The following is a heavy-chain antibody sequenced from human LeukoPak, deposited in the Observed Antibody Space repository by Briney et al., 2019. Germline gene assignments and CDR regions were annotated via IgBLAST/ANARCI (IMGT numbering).Heavy chain of an antibody. CDR3: ANGCVSAYDKYLDF. J-gene: IGHJ4*02. V-gene: IGHV3-21*04. CDR2: ISDTGRDI. Sequence: GGSQTLSCARSGLAVESFTMTWVRHDPGKGLEWVSLISDTGRDINYADSERGRFTISRDNTKNSLFLQMDSLRVEDTCIYYCANGCVSAYDKYLDFWGQGTLVTVS. D-gene: IGHD5-12*01. CDR1: GLAVESFT.